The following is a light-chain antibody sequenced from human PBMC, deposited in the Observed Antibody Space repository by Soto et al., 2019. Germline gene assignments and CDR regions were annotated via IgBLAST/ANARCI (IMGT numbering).Light chain of an antibody. J-gene: IGLJ3*02. CDR1: SSDVGGYNF. CDR2: DVS. Sequence: QSALTQPRSVSGSPGQSVTISCTGTSSDVGGYNFVSWCQQFPGKAPKLIIYDVSKRPSGVPDRFSGSKSGNTASLTISGLQAEHEADYYCCSYAGSYTLWVFGGGTKLTVL. CDR3: CSYAGSYTLWV. V-gene: IGLV2-11*01.